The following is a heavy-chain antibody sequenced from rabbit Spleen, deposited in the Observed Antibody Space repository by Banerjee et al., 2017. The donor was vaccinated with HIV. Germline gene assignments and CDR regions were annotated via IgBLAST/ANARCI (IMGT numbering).Heavy chain of an antibody. CDR1: GVSLNDKDV. Sequence: QEQLKETGGGLVQPEGSLTLTCKASGVSLNDKDVMCWVRQAPGKGLEWIACINIVTGKSVYASWAKGRFIMSRTSSTTVTLQMTSLTAADTATYFCARGSAAMTMVITGFYFNLWGQGTLVTVS. CDR3: ARGSAAMTMVITGFYFNL. V-gene: IGHV1S45*01. CDR2: INIVTGKS. J-gene: IGHJ4*01. D-gene: IGHD2-1*01.